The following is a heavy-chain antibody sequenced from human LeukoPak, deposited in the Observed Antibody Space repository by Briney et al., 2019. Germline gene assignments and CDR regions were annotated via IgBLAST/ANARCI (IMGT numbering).Heavy chain of an antibody. CDR1: GGSISSYY. Sequence: PSETLSLTCTVSGGSISSYYWSWIRQPPGKGLGWSGYIYYSGSTNYNPSLKSRVTISVDTSKNQFSLKLSSVTAADTAVYYCARAVNYYDSSGYTKSAFDIWGQGTMVTVSS. D-gene: IGHD3-22*01. CDR2: IYYSGST. CDR3: ARAVNYYDSSGYTKSAFDI. V-gene: IGHV4-59*01. J-gene: IGHJ3*02.